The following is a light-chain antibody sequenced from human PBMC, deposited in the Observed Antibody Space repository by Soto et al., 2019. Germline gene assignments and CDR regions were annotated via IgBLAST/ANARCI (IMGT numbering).Light chain of an antibody. Sequence: DIVMTQSPLSLPVTPGEPASISCRSSQSLLHNNGNNYLDWYLQKPGQSPQLLVYLGSNRASGVPDRFSGSGSGTDFTLKISRVEAEDVGIYYCMQALQPPGTFGQGTKLEIK. V-gene: IGKV2-28*01. CDR3: MQALQPPGT. CDR1: QSLLHNNGNNY. CDR2: LGS. J-gene: IGKJ2*01.